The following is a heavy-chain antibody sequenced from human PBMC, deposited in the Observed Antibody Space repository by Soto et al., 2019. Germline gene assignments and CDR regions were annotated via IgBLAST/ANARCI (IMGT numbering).Heavy chain of an antibody. V-gene: IGHV1-69*13. Sequence: GPAVKVSCKASGGTFSSYAISWVRQAPGQGLEWMGGIIPIFGTANYAQKFQGRVTNTADESTSTAYMELSSLRSEDTAVYDCARSARGPLVWDDFDYWGQGTLVTVSS. J-gene: IGHJ4*02. CDR3: ARSARGPLVWDDFDY. CDR1: GGTFSSYA. CDR2: IIPIFGTA. D-gene: IGHD3-16*01.